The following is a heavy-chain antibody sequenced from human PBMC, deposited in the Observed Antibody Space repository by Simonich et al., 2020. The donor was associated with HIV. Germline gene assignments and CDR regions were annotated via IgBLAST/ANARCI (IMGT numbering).Heavy chain of an antibody. CDR1: GGSLSGYY. CDR3: ARRTTAYYDFWSSFYFDF. J-gene: IGHJ4*02. CDR2: VSRRGRP. D-gene: IGHD3-3*01. V-gene: IGHV4-34*01. Sequence: QVQLQQWGAGLLKPSETLSLTCAVYGGSLSGYYWSWIRPSPGKGLEWIGEVSRRGRPNSNPSLKSRVTISVDTSKNQVSLKRNSVTAADAAVYYCARRTTAYYDFWSSFYFDFWGQGTLVTVSS.